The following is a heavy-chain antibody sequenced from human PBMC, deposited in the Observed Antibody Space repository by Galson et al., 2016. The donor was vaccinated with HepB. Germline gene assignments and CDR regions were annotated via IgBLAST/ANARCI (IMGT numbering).Heavy chain of an antibody. J-gene: IGHJ4*02. V-gene: IGHV1-18*04. CDR1: GYTFTSFN. Sequence: SVKVSCKASGYTFTSFNITWVRQAPGQGLEWMGWISAYNGNTNYAQNLQGRVTMTTDTSTSTAYMELRSLRSDDTAIYYCARGLVGVLGRFWGQGTLVTVSS. CDR2: ISAYNGNT. CDR3: ARGLVGVLGRF. D-gene: IGHD2-15*01.